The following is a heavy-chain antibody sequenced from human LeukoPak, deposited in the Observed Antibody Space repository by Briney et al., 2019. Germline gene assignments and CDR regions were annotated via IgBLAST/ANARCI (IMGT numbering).Heavy chain of an antibody. J-gene: IGHJ1*01. CDR2: ISSSSRHI. CDR3: VRDFSTVTTAYLHH. D-gene: IGHD4-17*01. CDR1: GFTFSSYS. Sequence: PGGSLRLSCAASGFTFSSYSMKWVRQAPGEGLEWVSSISSSSRHIYYAGSVKGRFTIFRDDAKNSLFLQMDSLRVEDTAMYYCVRDFSTVTTAYLHHWGQGTLLTVSS. V-gene: IGHV3-21*04.